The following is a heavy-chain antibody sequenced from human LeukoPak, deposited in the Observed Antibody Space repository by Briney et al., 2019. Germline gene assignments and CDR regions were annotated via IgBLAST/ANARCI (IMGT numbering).Heavy chain of an antibody. D-gene: IGHD2-2*02. J-gene: IGHJ4*02. CDR3: ASRYLCSSTSCYTFDY. CDR1: GGSISSYY. Sequence: SKTLSLTCTVSGGSISSYYWSWIRQSPGKGLEWIGEINHSGSTNYNPSLKSRVTISVDTSKNQFSLKLNSVTAADTAEYYCASRYLCSSTSCYTFDYWGQGTLVTVSS. V-gene: IGHV4-34*01. CDR2: INHSGST.